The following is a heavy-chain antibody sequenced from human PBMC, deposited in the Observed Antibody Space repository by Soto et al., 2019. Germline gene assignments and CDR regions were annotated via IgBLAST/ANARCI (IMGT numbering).Heavy chain of an antibody. CDR2: INPRTGST. J-gene: IGHJ2*01. D-gene: IGHD2-15*01. Sequence: QVQLVQSGADVKKPGTSVKVSCKAAGYSFTNYCMYWVRQAPGQGLEWMGMINPRTGSTRYAQKYQDRVTLTRDTYTTTVYMELSTLTSDDTAVYYCARDGGLLTASWHYDLWGPGTLVTVSS. V-gene: IGHV1-46*01. CDR3: ARDGGLLTASWHYDL. CDR1: GYSFTNYC.